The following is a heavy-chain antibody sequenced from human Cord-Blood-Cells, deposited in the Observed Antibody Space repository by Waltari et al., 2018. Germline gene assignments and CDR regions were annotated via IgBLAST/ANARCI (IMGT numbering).Heavy chain of an antibody. V-gene: IGHV4-39*01. Sequence: QLQLQESGPGLVKPSETLSLTCTVSGGSISSSSYYWGWIRQPPGKGLGWIGSIYYSGSTYYNPSLKSRVTISVDTSKNQFSLKLSSVTAADTAVYYCARRRITMVRGVTAYYFDYWGQGTLVTVSS. CDR2: IYYSGST. CDR3: ARRRITMVRGVTAYYFDY. J-gene: IGHJ4*02. D-gene: IGHD3-10*01. CDR1: GGSISSSSYY.